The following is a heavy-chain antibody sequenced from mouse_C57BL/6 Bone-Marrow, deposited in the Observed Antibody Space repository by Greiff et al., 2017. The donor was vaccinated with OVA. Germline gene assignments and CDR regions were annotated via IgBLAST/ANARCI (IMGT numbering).Heavy chain of an antibody. Sequence: EVHLVESGGGLVQPGGSLKLSCAASGFTFSDYGMAWVRQAPRKGPEWVAFISNLAYSIYYADTVTGRFTISRENAKNTLYLEMSSLRSEDTAMYYCARAYFDVWGTGTTVTVSS. V-gene: IGHV5-15*01. CDR1: GFTFSDYG. J-gene: IGHJ1*03. CDR3: ARAYFDV. CDR2: ISNLAYSI.